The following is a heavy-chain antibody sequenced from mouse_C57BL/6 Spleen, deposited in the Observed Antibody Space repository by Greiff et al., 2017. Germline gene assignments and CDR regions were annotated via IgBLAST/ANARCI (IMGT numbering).Heavy chain of an antibody. Sequence: EVKVVESGGGLVKPGGSLKLSCAASGFTFSDYGMHWVRQAPEKGLEWVAYISSGSSTIYYADTVKGRFTISRDNATNTLFLQMTSLRSEDTAMYYCAKPWYDWYFDVWGTGTTVTVSS. CDR1: GFTFSDYG. V-gene: IGHV5-17*01. CDR2: ISSGSSTI. J-gene: IGHJ1*03. D-gene: IGHD2-1*01. CDR3: AKPWYDWYFDV.